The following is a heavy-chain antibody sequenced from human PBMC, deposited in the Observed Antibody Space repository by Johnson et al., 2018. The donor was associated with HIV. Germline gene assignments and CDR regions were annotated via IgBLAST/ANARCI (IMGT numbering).Heavy chain of an antibody. CDR2: ISYDGINK. CDR1: GFTFSNYA. CDR3: AREGDILIWFGEQRTSHAFDI. Sequence: QVQLVESGGGVVQPGRSLRLSCVASGFTFSNYAMHWVRQSPGKGLEWVAVISYDGINKYYADSVKGRFTISRDNSKNTLYLQMNSLKTEDTAVYYCAREGDILIWFGEQRTSHAFDIWGQVTMVTVSS. D-gene: IGHD3-10*01. J-gene: IGHJ3*02. V-gene: IGHV3-30-3*01.